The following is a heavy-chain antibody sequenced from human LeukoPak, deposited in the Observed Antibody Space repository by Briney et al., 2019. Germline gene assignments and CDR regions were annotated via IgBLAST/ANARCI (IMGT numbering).Heavy chain of an antibody. Sequence: PGGSLRLSCAASGFTFSSYAMSWVRQAPGKGLEWVSAISGSGGSTYYADSVKGRFTISRDNSKNTLYLQMNSLRAEDTAVYYCAREYYYDSSGQKGFDYWGQGTLVTVSS. CDR3: AREYYYDSSGQKGFDY. V-gene: IGHV3-23*01. CDR1: GFTFSSYA. CDR2: ISGSGGST. D-gene: IGHD3-22*01. J-gene: IGHJ4*02.